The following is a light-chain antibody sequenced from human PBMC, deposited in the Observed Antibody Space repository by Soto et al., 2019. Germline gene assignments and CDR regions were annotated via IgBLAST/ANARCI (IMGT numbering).Light chain of an antibody. CDR3: QQYYTTPPYT. Sequence: DIVMTQSPDSLAVFLGERATINCKSSQSVFYSSNNKKYLAWYQHKAGQPPKLLIYWASTRESGVPDRFSGSGSGTDFTLTISSLQAEDVAVYYCQQYYTTPPYTFGQGTKLEIK. CDR1: QSVFYSSNNKKY. CDR2: WAS. J-gene: IGKJ2*01. V-gene: IGKV4-1*01.